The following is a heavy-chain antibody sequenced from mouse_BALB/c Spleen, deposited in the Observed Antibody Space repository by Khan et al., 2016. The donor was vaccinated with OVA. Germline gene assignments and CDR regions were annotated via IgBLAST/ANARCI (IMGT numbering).Heavy chain of an antibody. CDR3: ARGGAAYYRNDGSAMEY. V-gene: IGHV9-4*02. D-gene: IGHD2-14*01. Sequence: QVQLKQSGPELKKPGETVRISCKASGYTFTTAGIQWVQKMPGKGLKWIGWINTHSGVPKYAEDFKGRFAFSLEISVNTAYLQITNLKNEDTATYFWARGGAAYYRNDGSAMEYWGQGTSVTVSS. CDR1: GYTFTTAG. CDR2: INTHSGVP. J-gene: IGHJ4*01.